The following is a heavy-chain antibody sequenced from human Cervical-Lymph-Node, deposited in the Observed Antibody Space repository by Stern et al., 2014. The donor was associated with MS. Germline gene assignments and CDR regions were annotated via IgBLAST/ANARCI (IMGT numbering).Heavy chain of an antibody. Sequence: QVQLVQSGSELKKPGASVTVSCKASGYTFTNYAMHWVRQAPGQGLQWLGWINVNTGNPTFAKGFTRRFVFSVDTSVSTSYLQINSLKADDTAVYYCARAGGVWLTHGYLGHWGQGTLITVSS. CDR1: GYTFTNYA. CDR2: INVNTGNP. V-gene: IGHV7-4-1*02. D-gene: IGHD5-24*01. CDR3: ARAGGVWLTHGYLGH. J-gene: IGHJ4*02.